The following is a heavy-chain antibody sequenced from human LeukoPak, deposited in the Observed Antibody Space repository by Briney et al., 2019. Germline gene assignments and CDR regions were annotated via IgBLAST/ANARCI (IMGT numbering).Heavy chain of an antibody. Sequence: GGSLRLSCAASGFTFSTFAMSWVRQAPGKGLEWVSAIFGNGRTTYYADSVKGRFTISRDNSKNTLYLQMNSLRAEDTAVYYCARGRYDWNDMGYFDYWGQGTLVSASS. CDR1: GFTFSTFA. J-gene: IGHJ4*02. CDR2: IFGNGRTT. CDR3: ARGRYDWNDMGYFDY. V-gene: IGHV3-23*01. D-gene: IGHD1-1*01.